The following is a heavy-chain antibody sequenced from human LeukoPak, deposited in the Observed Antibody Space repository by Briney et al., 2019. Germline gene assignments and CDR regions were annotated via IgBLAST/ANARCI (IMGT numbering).Heavy chain of an antibody. CDR1: GFTFSTHW. Sequence: PGGSLRLSCAASGFTFSTHWMSWVRQAPGKGLEWVANIKQDGSEKYYVDSVKGRFTISRDTAKNSLYLQMNSLRAEDTAVYYCATIVVVSTTLPDYWGQGTLVTVSS. V-gene: IGHV3-7*01. CDR3: ATIVVVSTTLPDY. D-gene: IGHD3-22*01. J-gene: IGHJ4*02. CDR2: IKQDGSEK.